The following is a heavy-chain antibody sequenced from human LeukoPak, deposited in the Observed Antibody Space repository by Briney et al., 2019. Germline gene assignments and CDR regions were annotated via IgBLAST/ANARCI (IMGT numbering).Heavy chain of an antibody. Sequence: GGSLRLSCAPSGFTFSRHGMHWVRQAPGKGLEWVAVISYDGSNKYYADSVKGRFTISRDNSKNTLYLQMNSLRAEDTAVYYCAREQTGRYYDSSGYNYWGQGTLVTVSS. J-gene: IGHJ4*02. CDR3: AREQTGRYYDSSGYNY. V-gene: IGHV3-30*03. CDR2: ISYDGSNK. CDR1: GFTFSRHG. D-gene: IGHD3-22*01.